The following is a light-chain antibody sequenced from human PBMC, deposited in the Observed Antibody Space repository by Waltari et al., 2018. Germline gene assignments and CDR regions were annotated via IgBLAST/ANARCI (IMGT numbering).Light chain of an antibody. CDR2: LAF. J-gene: IGKJ1*01. Sequence: DIVMTQSPLSLPVTPGEPASISCRSSQSLLHRNGYTSLDWYLQKPGQSPQLLIYLAFNRASGVPDRFSGSGSGTDFTLKISRVEAEDVGVYYCMQTLQAPVMFGQGTKVEIK. V-gene: IGKV2-28*01. CDR3: MQTLQAPVM. CDR1: QSLLHRNGYTS.